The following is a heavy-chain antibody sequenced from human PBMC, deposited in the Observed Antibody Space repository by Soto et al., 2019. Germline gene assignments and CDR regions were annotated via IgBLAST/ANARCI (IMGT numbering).Heavy chain of an antibody. CDR3: ARGSPSCGSNICYGTRGMDV. D-gene: IGHD2-21*01. Sequence: GGSLRLSCVASGVSFSAYRMSWVRQAPGKGLEWVSSISAGSNYIHYADSVEGRFTISRDNAKTSMYLQMNSLTVEDTAVYFCARGSPSCGSNICYGTRGMDVWGQGTTVTVSS. V-gene: IGHV3-21*01. J-gene: IGHJ6*02. CDR1: GVSFSAYR. CDR2: ISAGSNYI.